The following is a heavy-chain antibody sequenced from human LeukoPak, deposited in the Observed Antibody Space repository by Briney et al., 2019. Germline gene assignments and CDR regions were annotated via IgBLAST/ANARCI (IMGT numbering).Heavy chain of an antibody. J-gene: IGHJ4*02. D-gene: IGHD5-18*01. CDR2: ISYDGSNK. Sequence: GGSPRLSCAASGFTFSSYGMHWVRQAPGKGLEWVAVISYDGSNKYYADSVKGRFTISRDNSKNTLYLQMNSLRAEDTAVYYCAKVIGGYSFVDYWGQGTLVTVSS. V-gene: IGHV3-30*18. CDR3: AKVIGGYSFVDY. CDR1: GFTFSSYG.